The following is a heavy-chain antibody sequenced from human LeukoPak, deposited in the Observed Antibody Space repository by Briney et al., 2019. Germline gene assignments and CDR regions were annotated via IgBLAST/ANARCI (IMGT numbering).Heavy chain of an antibody. Sequence: PSQTLSLTCTVSGGSISSGDYYWSWIRQSPGKGLEWIGYIYYSGSTYYNPSLKSRVTISVDTSKNQFSLKLSSVTAADTAVYYCARDHRRITMVRGVIPPGYYYYGMDVWGKGTTVTVSS. D-gene: IGHD3-10*01. V-gene: IGHV4-30-4*01. J-gene: IGHJ6*04. CDR1: GGSISSGDYY. CDR2: IYYSGST. CDR3: ARDHRRITMVRGVIPPGYYYYGMDV.